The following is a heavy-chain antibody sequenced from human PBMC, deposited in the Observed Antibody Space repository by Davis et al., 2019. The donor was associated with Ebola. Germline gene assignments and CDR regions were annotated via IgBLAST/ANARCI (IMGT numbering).Heavy chain of an antibody. D-gene: IGHD6-13*01. CDR1: GYTFTSYA. J-gene: IGHJ6*04. Sequence: GGSLRLSCAASGYTFTSYAMTWVRQAPGKGLEWVSAISGSGGSTYYADSVKGRFTISRDNAKNSLYLQMNSLRDEDTAVYYCARGDSSSWYLVDYYYYGMDVWGKGTTVTVSS. V-gene: IGHV3-23*01. CDR2: ISGSGGST. CDR3: ARGDSSSWYLVDYYYYGMDV.